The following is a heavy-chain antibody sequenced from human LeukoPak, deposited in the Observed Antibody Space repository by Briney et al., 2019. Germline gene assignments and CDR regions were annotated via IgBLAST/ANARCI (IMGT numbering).Heavy chain of an antibody. CDR2: IHRKSAGETT. V-gene: IGHV3-15*01. Sequence: SGGSLRLSCTVSGFIFSNAWMRWVRQNPGKGLEWVAHIHRKSAGETTSYAAPVKGRFTISRDDSKNTLYVQRNSLRTKDTAIYSCRGSFLAYWGQGTLVTVSS. J-gene: IGHJ4*02. CDR3: RGSFLAY. D-gene: IGHD3-10*01. CDR1: GFIFSNAW.